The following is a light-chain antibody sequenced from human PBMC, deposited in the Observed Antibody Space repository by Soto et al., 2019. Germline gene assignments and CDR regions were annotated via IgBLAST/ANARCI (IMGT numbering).Light chain of an antibody. CDR1: SSDVGSYNL. V-gene: IGLV2-23*02. Sequence: QSALTQPASVSGSPGQSITISCTGTSSDVGSYNLVSWYQQHPGKAPKVMIYEVSKRPSGVSTRFSGSKFGNTASLTISGLQADDEADYYCCSYAGSSTYVFGTGTKLTVL. J-gene: IGLJ1*01. CDR2: EVS. CDR3: CSYAGSSTYV.